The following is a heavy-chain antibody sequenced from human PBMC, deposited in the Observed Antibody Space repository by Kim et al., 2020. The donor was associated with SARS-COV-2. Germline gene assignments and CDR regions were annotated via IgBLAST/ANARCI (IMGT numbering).Heavy chain of an antibody. CDR2: IYPGDSDT. V-gene: IGHV5-51*01. Sequence: GESLKISCKGSGYSFTSYWIGWVRQMPGKGLEWMGNIYPGDSDTRYSPSFQGQVTISADKSIRPAYLQWSSLKASDTAMYYCARHRSQDVYSYGNWGQGALVTVSS. J-gene: IGHJ4*02. D-gene: IGHD5-18*01. CDR3: ARHRSQDVYSYGN. CDR1: GYSFTSYW.